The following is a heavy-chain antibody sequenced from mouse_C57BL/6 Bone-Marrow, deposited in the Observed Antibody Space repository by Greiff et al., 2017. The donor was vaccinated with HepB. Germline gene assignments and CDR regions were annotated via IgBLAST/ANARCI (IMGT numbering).Heavy chain of an antibody. J-gene: IGHJ4*01. CDR2: ISDGGSYT. CDR1: GFTFSSYA. CDR3: ARDPEEEDYYAMDY. V-gene: IGHV5-4*01. Sequence: EVKLEESGGGLVKPGGSLKLSCAASGFTFSSYAMSWVRQTPEKRLEWVATISDGGSYTYYPDNVKGRFTISRDNAKNNLYLQMSHLKSEDTAMYYCARDPEEEDYYAMDYWGQGTSVTVSS.